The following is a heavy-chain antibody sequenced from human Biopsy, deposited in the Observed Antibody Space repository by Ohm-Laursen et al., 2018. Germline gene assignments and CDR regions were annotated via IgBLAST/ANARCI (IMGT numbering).Heavy chain of an antibody. CDR1: GDSISSYY. D-gene: IGHD1-26*01. CDR2: VYYTGST. Sequence: SETLSLTCSVSGDSISSYYWSWIRQPPGKGLQWIGYVYYTGSTDYNPSLQSRVTISVDTSMNHLSLRLTSVTAADTAVYYCARHAPSYSGSYWRYFDLWGCGTLVTVSS. V-gene: IGHV4-59*08. CDR3: ARHAPSYSGSYWRYFDL. J-gene: IGHJ2*01.